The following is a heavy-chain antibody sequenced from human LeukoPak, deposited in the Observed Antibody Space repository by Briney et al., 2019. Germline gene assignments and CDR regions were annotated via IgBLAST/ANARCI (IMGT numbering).Heavy chain of an antibody. D-gene: IGHD3-22*01. CDR3: GRGKNDIRNYYYYDY. CDR2: ISEDGSRT. CDR1: GFKFEDYI. Sequence: PGGSLRLSCAASGFKFEDYIMQWVRLVPGKGLEWVSLISEDGSRTDYADSVKGRFTISRDNSKNTLYLQMSSLRAEDTAVYYCGRGKNDIRNYYYYDYGGQGTLVTVSS. J-gene: IGHJ4*02. V-gene: IGHV3-23*03.